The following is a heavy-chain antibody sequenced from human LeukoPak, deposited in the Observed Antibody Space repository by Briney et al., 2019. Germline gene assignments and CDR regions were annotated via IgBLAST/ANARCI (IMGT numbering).Heavy chain of an antibody. CDR1: GYSISSGYY. Sequence: PSETLSLTCAVSGYSISSGYYWGWIRQPPGKGLEWIGSIYHSGSTYYNPFLKSRVTISVDTSKNQFSLKLSSVTAADTAVYYCAGRPGYGSGSPYYYYGMDVWGKGTTVTVSS. D-gene: IGHD3-10*01. V-gene: IGHV4-38-2*01. J-gene: IGHJ6*04. CDR2: IYHSGST. CDR3: AGRPGYGSGSPYYYYGMDV.